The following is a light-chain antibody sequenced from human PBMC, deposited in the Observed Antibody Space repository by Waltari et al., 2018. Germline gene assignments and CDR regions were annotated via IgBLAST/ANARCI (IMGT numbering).Light chain of an antibody. CDR3: QQRGNGPPIT. J-gene: IGKJ5*01. CDR2: YAS. CDR1: QSVSSY. Sequence: RATLSCRASQSVSSYLAWFQQKPGQAPRLLIYYASNRAPGIPARFSGSGSETDFTLTISSLEPEDFAVYYCQQRGNGPPITFGQGTRLDMK. V-gene: IGKV3-11*01.